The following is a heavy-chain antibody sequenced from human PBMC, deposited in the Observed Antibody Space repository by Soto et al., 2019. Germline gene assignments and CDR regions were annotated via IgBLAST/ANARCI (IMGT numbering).Heavy chain of an antibody. J-gene: IGHJ6*03. CDR2: ISAYNGNT. CDR3: ARDPQAWYYYFYIDA. CDR1: GYTFTSYG. Sequence: ASVKVSCKASGYTFTSYGISWVRQAPGQGLEWMGWISAYNGNTNYAQKLQGRVTMTTDTSTSTAYMELRSLRSDDTAVYYCARDPQAWYYYFYIDAWGKGTTVTVSS. V-gene: IGHV1-18*01.